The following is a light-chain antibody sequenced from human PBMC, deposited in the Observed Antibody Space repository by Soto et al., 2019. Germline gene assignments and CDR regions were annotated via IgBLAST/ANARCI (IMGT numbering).Light chain of an antibody. V-gene: IGKV3-15*01. CDR2: SAS. CDR3: QQYNNLPPT. Sequence: EIMLTQSPATLSVSPGESATLSCRASERVSTNLAWYQQTPGQAPRLLIYSASRRPTDIPVRFSGSGSGAEFTLTISSLQSEDFAIYYCQQYNNLPPTFGQGTKVDIK. CDR1: ERVSTN. J-gene: IGKJ1*01.